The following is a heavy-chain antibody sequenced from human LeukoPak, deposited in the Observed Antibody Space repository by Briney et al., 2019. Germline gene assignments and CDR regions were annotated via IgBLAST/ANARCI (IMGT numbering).Heavy chain of an antibody. D-gene: IGHD4/OR15-4a*01. J-gene: IGHJ4*02. CDR3: ARRAGAYSHPYDY. Sequence: PGGSLRLSCAASGFTFSSYCMHWVRQAPSKGLEWVAVISYDGSNKYYADSVKGRFTISRDNSKNTLYLQMNSLRAEDTAVYYCARRAGAYSHPYDYWGQGALVTVSS. CDR1: GFTFSSYC. V-gene: IGHV3-30*03. CDR2: ISYDGSNK.